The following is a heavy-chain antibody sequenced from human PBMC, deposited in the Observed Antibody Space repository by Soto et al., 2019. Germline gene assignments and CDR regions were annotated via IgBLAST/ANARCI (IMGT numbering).Heavy chain of an antibody. J-gene: IGHJ4*02. Sequence: GESLKISCKGSGYSFTSYWISWVRQMPGKGLEWMGRIDPSDSYTNYSPSFQGHVTISADKSISTAYLRWSSLKASDTAMYYCAVWFYSDTSGYKGYYFDYWGRGTLVTVSS. CDR1: GYSFTSYW. CDR2: IDPSDSYT. CDR3: AVWFYSDTSGYKGYYFDY. V-gene: IGHV5-10-1*01. D-gene: IGHD3-22*01.